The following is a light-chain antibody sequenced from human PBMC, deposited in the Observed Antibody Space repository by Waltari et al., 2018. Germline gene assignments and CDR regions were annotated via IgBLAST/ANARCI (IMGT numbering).Light chain of an antibody. CDR2: GAS. V-gene: IGKV3-20*01. Sequence: IVLTQSPGTLSLAPGERAPLSCSARQSVSSSYLAWYQQKPGQAPRLLIYGASSRPSGIPDRFSGSGSGTDFTLIISRLEPEDFAVYYCQQYDSSFLTFGGGTKVEIK. J-gene: IGKJ4*01. CDR3: QQYDSSFLT. CDR1: QSVSSSY.